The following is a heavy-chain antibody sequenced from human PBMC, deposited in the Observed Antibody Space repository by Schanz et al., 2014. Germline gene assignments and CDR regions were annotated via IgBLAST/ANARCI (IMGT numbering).Heavy chain of an antibody. D-gene: IGHD5-18*01. CDR3: ARGTDTAMEHRPFDY. J-gene: IGHJ4*02. V-gene: IGHV3-23*01. CDR1: GFTFSGYA. Sequence: EVQLLESGGGLVQPGGSLRLSCAASGFTFSGYAMSWVRQAPGKGLEWVSAISGSGGSTVYADSVKGRFTISRDNSNNTVFLLLNSLRAEDTAVYYCARGTDTAMEHRPFDYWGQGTLVTVSS. CDR2: ISGSGGST.